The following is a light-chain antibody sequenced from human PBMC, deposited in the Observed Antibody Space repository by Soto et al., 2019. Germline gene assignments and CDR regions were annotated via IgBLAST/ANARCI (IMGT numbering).Light chain of an antibody. V-gene: IGKV1-5*03. Sequence: DFQMTQSPSTLSASVVDRVTITCRASQTISSWLAWYQQKPGKAPKLLIYKASTLKSGVPSRFSGSGSGTEFTLTISSLQPDDFATYYCQHYNSYSEAFGQGTKVDI. CDR3: QHYNSYSEA. CDR1: QTISSW. J-gene: IGKJ1*01. CDR2: KAS.